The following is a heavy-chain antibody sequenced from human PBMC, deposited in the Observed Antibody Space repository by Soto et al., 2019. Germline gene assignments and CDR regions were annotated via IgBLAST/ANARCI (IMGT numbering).Heavy chain of an antibody. CDR2: MSYDGSTK. J-gene: IGHJ6*02. CDR3: ARSTSSTLNYYYGMDV. D-gene: IGHD6-6*01. Sequence: QEQLVESGGGVVQPGRSLRLSCAASGFIFSSFGMHWVRQAPCKGLEWVAVMSYDGSTKLYTDSVKGRFTIARDNSKNILYLQMNSLTIEDTAVFYCARSTSSTLNYYYGMDVWGQGTTVTVSS. V-gene: IGHV3-30*03. CDR1: GFIFSSFG.